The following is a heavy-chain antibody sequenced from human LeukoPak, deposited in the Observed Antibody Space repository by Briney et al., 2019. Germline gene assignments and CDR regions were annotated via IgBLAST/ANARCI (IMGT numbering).Heavy chain of an antibody. V-gene: IGHV4-59*06. CDR2: IYYSGST. D-gene: IGHD3-16*01. J-gene: IGHJ4*02. CDR3: ARVRGMDPPDY. CDR1: GGSISSYY. Sequence: KPSETLSLTCTVSGGSISSYYWSWIRQHPGKGLEWIGYIYYSGSTYYNPSLKSRVTISVDTSKNQFSLKLSSVTAADTAVYYCARVRGMDPPDYWGQGTLVTVSS.